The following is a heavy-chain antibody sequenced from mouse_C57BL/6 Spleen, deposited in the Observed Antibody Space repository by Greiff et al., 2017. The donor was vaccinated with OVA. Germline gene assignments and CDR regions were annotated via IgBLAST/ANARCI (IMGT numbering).Heavy chain of an antibody. CDR2: IDPSDSYT. J-gene: IGHJ2*01. CDR1: GYTFTSYW. CDR3: ARSDSYFDY. V-gene: IGHV1-59*01. Sequence: QVHVKQPGAELVRPGTSVKLSCKASGYTFTSYWMHWVKQRPGQGLEWIGVIDPSDSYTNYNQKFKGKATLTVDTSSSTAYMQLSSLTSEDSAVYYCARSDSYFDYWGQGTTLTVSS.